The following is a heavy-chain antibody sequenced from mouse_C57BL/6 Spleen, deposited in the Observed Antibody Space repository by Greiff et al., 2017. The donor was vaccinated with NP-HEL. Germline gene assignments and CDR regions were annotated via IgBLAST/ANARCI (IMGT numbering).Heavy chain of an antibody. CDR3: ARDRINYVYYAMDY. CDR2: INPNNGGT. V-gene: IGHV1-18*01. D-gene: IGHD2-1*01. CDR1: GYTFTDYN. Sequence: EVQLQQSGPELVKPGASVKIPCKASGYTFTDYNMDWVKQSHGKSLEWIGDINPNNGGTIYNQKFKGKATLTVDKSSSTDYMELRSLTSEDTAVYYCARDRINYVYYAMDYWGQGTSVTVSS. J-gene: IGHJ4*01.